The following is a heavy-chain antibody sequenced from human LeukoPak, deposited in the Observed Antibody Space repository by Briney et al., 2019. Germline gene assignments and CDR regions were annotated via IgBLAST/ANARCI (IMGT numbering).Heavy chain of an antibody. D-gene: IGHD5-18*01. CDR2: ISGSGGST. J-gene: IGHJ4*02. Sequence: GGSLRLSCAASGFTFSSYAMSWVRQAPGKGLEWVSAISGSGGSTYYADSVKGRFTISRDNSKNTLYLQMNSLRAEDTAVYYRAKGPRAAMVTLFDYWGQGTLVTVSS. CDR3: AKGPRAAMVTLFDY. V-gene: IGHV3-23*01. CDR1: GFTFSSYA.